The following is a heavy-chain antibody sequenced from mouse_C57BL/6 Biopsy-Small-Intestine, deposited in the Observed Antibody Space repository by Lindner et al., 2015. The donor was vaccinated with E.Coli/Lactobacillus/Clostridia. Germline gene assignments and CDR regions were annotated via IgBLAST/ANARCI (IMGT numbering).Heavy chain of an antibody. Sequence: VQLQESGPELVKPGASVKISCKASGYTFSSSWMNWVKQRPGKGLEWIGRIYPGDGNTNYNGKFKDKATLTADKSSNTAYIQLSSLTSEDSAVYFCARSAYGNYGYFDVWGTGTTVTVSS. CDR1: GYTFSSSW. CDR2: IYPGDGNT. V-gene: IGHV1-82*01. J-gene: IGHJ1*03. D-gene: IGHD2-1*01. CDR3: ARSAYGNYGYFDV.